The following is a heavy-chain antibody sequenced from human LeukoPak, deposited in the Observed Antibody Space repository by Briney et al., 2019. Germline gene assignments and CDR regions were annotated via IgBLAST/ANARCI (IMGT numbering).Heavy chain of an antibody. D-gene: IGHD3-10*01. Sequence: ASVKVSCKASGYTFTGYYMHWVRQAPGQGLEWMGWINPNSGGTNYAQKFQGRVTMTRDTSISTAYMELSRLRSDDTAVYYCARGGYGSGSFHNWFDPWGQGTLVTVSS. CDR2: INPNSGGT. J-gene: IGHJ5*02. CDR3: ARGGYGSGSFHNWFDP. V-gene: IGHV1-2*02. CDR1: GYTFTGYY.